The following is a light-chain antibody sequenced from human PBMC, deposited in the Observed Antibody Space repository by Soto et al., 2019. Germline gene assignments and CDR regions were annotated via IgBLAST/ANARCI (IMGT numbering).Light chain of an antibody. V-gene: IGLV1-40*01. CDR2: ANT. J-gene: IGLJ3*02. CDR3: QSYDSSLGGWV. Sequence: QSVLTQPPLVSGAPGQRVTISCTGRSSNIGAGYDVHWYQQLPGIAPKLLIYANTNRPSGVPDRFSGSKSGTSASLAITGLQAEDEADYYCQSYDSSLGGWVFGGGTKLTVL. CDR1: SSNIGAGYD.